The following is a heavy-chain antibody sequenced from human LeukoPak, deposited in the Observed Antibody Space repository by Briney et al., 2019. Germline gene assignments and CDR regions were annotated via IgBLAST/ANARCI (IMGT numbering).Heavy chain of an antibody. Sequence: PGGSQRLSCAASGFTFSSYGMHWVRQAPGKGLEWVAVISYDGSNKYYADSVKGRFTISRDNPKNTLYLQMNSLRAEDTAVYYCAKSLADYFNYYYGMDVWGQGTTVTVSS. D-gene: IGHD2/OR15-2a*01. CDR3: AKSLADYFNYYYGMDV. CDR2: ISYDGSNK. CDR1: GFTFSSYG. J-gene: IGHJ6*02. V-gene: IGHV3-30*18.